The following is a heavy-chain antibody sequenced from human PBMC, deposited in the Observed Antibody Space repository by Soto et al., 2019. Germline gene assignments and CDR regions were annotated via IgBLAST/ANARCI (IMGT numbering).Heavy chain of an antibody. J-gene: IGHJ6*02. D-gene: IGHD5-18*01. CDR2: IYPGDSDT. Sequence: ESLKISCKGSGYSFTGYWIGWARQMPGKGLEWMGIIYPGDSDTRYSPSFQGQVTISADKSISTAYVQWSSLKASDTAMYYCARQRYGGKYYYGMDVWGQGTTVTVSS. CDR1: GYSFTGYW. V-gene: IGHV5-51*01. CDR3: ARQRYGGKYYYGMDV.